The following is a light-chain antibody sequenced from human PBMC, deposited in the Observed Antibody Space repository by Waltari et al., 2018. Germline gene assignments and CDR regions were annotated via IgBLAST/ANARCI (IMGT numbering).Light chain of an antibody. CDR1: QSISSTY. CDR3: QHYGTSGSFGM. V-gene: IGKV3-20*01. Sequence: EIVLTQSPGTLSLSPGERATLSCRASQSISSTYLAWYQQKRGQAPRLLIYAASSRATGIPDRFSGSGSGTDFTLTISRLEPEDFAVYFCQHYGTSGSFGMFGQGTKVEIK. J-gene: IGKJ1*01. CDR2: AAS.